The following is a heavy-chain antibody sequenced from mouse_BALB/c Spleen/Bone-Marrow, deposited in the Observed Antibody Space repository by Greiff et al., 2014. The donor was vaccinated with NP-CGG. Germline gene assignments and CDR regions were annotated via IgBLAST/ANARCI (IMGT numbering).Heavy chain of an antibody. J-gene: IGHJ4*01. V-gene: IGHV1-54*01. CDR1: GYAFTNYL. Sequence: LQESGAELVRPGTSVKVSCKGSGYAFTNYLIEWVKQRPGQGLEWIGVINSGSGGTKYNEKFKGKETLTADKSSSTAYMQLSSLTSDDSAVYFCARAITDAMDYWGQGTSVTVSS. D-gene: IGHD2-4*01. CDR2: INSGSGGT. CDR3: ARAITDAMDY.